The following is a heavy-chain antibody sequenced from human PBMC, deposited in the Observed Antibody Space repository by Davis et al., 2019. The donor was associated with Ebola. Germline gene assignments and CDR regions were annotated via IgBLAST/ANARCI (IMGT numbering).Heavy chain of an antibody. CDR1: GFSLSTSGVG. V-gene: IGHV2-5*02. J-gene: IGHJ4*02. Sequence: SGPTLVKPTQTLTLTCTFSGFSLSTSGVGVGWIRQPPGKALEWLALIYWDDDKRYSPSLKSRLTITKDTSKNQVVLRMTNMDPVDTATYFCAHRRGGYTWTDGIFDYWGQGALVTVSS. CDR2: IYWDDDK. D-gene: IGHD1-20*01. CDR3: AHRRGGYTWTDGIFDY.